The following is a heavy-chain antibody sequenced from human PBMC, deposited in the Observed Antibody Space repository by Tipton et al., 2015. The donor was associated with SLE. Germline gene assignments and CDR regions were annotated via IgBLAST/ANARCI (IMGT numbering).Heavy chain of an antibody. CDR2: MFYSGNT. D-gene: IGHD2-2*01. Sequence: GLVKPSETLSLSCTVSGGSISSSSYYWGWIRQAPGKGLEWIGSMFYSGNTYSNPSLKSRVTISVDTSKNQFSLKLSSVTAADTAVYYCARVPALYYYYMDVWGKGTTVTVSS. V-gene: IGHV4-39*07. CDR1: GGSISSSSYY. CDR3: ARVPALYYYYMDV. J-gene: IGHJ6*03.